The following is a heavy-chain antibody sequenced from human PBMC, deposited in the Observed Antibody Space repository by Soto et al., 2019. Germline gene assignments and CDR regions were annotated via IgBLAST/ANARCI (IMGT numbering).Heavy chain of an antibody. V-gene: IGHV3-30*14. CDR3: ANEVVVAFSPLQYGMDV. Sequence: RGTVRISCAASRFTFNNFAMHWVRQAPGKGLEWVAFISYDGTYKYYADSVRGRFTVYRDNSKSTLFLQMNSLKFEDTAVYVCANEVVVAFSPLQYGMDVWC. CDR2: ISYDGTYK. J-gene: IGHJ6*02. D-gene: IGHD2-15*01. CDR1: RFTFNNFA.